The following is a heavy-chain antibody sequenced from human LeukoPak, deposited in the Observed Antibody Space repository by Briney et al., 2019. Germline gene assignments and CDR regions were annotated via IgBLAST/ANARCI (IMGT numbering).Heavy chain of an antibody. CDR3: ARDDGLGY. V-gene: IGHV3-48*02. CDR1: GFTFSSYS. J-gene: IGHJ4*02. D-gene: IGHD3-16*01. CDR2: ISGSGTFI. Sequence: PGGSLRLSCAASGFTFSSYSMNWVRQAPGKWLEWLSFISGSGTFIYYADSVRGRFTISRDSARNSLYLQMNSLRDEDTAVYFCARDDGLGYWGQGTLVTVSS.